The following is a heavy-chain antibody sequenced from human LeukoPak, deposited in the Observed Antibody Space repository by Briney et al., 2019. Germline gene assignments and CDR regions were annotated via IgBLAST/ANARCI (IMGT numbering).Heavy chain of an antibody. CDR3: ARILRLGELTDL. CDR2: IDPNNGGT. CDR1: GYTFTGYY. J-gene: IGHJ5*02. D-gene: IGHD3-16*01. V-gene: IGHV1-2*02. Sequence: ASVKVSCKASGYTFTGYYIHWVRQAPGQGLEWMGWIDPNNGGTNYAQKFQGRVTMTRDTSISTAYMELSSLRSDDTAIYYCARILRLGELTDLWGQGTLVTVSS.